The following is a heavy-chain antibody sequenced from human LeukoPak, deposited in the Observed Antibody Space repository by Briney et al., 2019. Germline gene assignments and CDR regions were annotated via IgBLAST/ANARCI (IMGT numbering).Heavy chain of an antibody. CDR3: AREDDKLYGDYVCDY. J-gene: IGHJ4*02. D-gene: IGHD4-17*01. V-gene: IGHV3-48*03. CDR2: IESSGSTI. Sequence: PGGSLRLSCAASGFTFRSYDMNWVRQAPGKGLEWVSYIESSGSTIYYADSVKGRFTISRDKAKNSLYLQMNRLRDEETAVYFCAREDDKLYGDYVCDYWGQGTLVTVSS. CDR1: GFTFRSYD.